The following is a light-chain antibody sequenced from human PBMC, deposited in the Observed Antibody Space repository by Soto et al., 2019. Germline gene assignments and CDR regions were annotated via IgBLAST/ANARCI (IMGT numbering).Light chain of an antibody. CDR1: QTVANNY. V-gene: IGKV3-20*01. CDR2: DAS. CDR3: EQYGSTPLT. Sequence: EIVLTQSPGTLSLSPGERATLSCRASQTVANNYLAWYQHKPGQAPRVLIYDASSRATGIPDRFSGSGSGTDFTLTISRLEPEDFAVYYCEQYGSTPLTFGGGTKVEIK. J-gene: IGKJ4*01.